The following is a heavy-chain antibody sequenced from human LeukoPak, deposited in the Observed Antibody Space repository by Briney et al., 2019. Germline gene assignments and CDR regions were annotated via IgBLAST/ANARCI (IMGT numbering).Heavy chain of an antibody. J-gene: IGHJ4*02. D-gene: IGHD6-13*01. CDR3: ARETSSSSWTYFDY. V-gene: IGHV1-69*05. Sequence: SVKVSCKASGGTFSSYAISWVRQAPGQGLEWMGGIIPIYGTANYAQKLQGRVTMTTDTSTSTAYMELRSLRSDDTAVYYCARETSSSSWTYFDYWGQGTLVTVSS. CDR2: IIPIYGTA. CDR1: GGTFSSYA.